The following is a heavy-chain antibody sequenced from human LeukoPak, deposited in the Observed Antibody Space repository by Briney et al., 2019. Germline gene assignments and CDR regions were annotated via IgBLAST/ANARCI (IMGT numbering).Heavy chain of an antibody. CDR2: ISAYNGDT. J-gene: IGHJ4*02. CDR1: GYTFNRHG. Sequence: ASVKVSCKASGYTFNRHGISWVRQAPGQGLEWMGWISAYNGDTIYAQKFQGRLTMTKDTSTSTADMGLRSLRSDDTAVYYCTRDPSNTSGRYAYFDSWGQGTLLTVSS. CDR3: TRDPSNTSGRYAYFDS. D-gene: IGHD6-19*01. V-gene: IGHV1-18*01.